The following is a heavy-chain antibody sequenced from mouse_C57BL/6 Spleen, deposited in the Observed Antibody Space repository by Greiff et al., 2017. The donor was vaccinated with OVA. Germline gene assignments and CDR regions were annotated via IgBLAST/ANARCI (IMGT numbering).Heavy chain of an antibody. CDR3: ARGSNYEWYFDV. J-gene: IGHJ1*03. Sequence: VQLQQSGPELVKPGASVKISCKASGYTFTDYYMNWVKQSHGKSLEWIGDINPNNGGTSYNQKFKGKATLTVDKSSSTAYMELRSLTSEDSAVYYCARGSNYEWYFDVWGTGTTVTVAS. V-gene: IGHV1-26*01. CDR2: INPNNGGT. CDR1: GYTFTDYY. D-gene: IGHD2-5*01.